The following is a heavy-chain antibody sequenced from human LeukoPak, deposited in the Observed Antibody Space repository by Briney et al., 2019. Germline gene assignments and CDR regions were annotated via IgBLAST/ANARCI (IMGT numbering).Heavy chain of an antibody. J-gene: IGHJ4*02. CDR3: ARVRGTYYFDY. CDR1: GFTFSSYS. D-gene: IGHD1-26*01. CDR2: ISTTSSTI. Sequence: GGSLRLSCAASGFTFSSYSMNWVRQAPGRGLEWVSYISTTSSTIYYADSVKGRFTISRDNAKNSLYPQMNSLRAEDTAVYYCARVRGTYYFDYWGQGTLVTVSS. V-gene: IGHV3-48*01.